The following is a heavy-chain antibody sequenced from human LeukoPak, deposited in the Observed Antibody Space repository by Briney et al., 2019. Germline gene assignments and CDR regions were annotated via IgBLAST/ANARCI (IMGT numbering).Heavy chain of an antibody. V-gene: IGHV4-34*01. CDR3: ARDGGYASSWYYFDY. CDR1: GGSFSGYY. J-gene: IGHJ4*02. Sequence: PSETLSLTCAVYGGSFSGYYWSWIRQPPGKGLEWIGEIYHSGSTNYNPSLKSRVTISVDKSKNQFSLKLSSVTAADTAVYYCARDGGYASSWYYFDYWGQGTLVTVSS. D-gene: IGHD6-13*01. CDR2: IYHSGST.